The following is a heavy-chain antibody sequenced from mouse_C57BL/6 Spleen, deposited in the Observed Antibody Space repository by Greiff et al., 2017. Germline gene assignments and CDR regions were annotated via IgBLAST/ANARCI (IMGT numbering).Heavy chain of an antibody. CDR1: GYTFTDYY. CDR2: INPNNGGT. CDR3: AAYDYENY. V-gene: IGHV1-26*01. Sequence: VQLQQSGPELVKPGASVKISCKASGYTFTDYYMNWVKQSHGKSLEWIGDINPNNGGTSYNQKFKGKATLTVDKSSSTAYMELRSLTSEDSAVYYCAAYDYENYWGQGTTLTVSS. J-gene: IGHJ2*01. D-gene: IGHD2-4*01.